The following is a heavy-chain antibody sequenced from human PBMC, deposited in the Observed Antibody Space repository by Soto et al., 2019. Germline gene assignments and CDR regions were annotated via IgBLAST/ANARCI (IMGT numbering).Heavy chain of an antibody. D-gene: IGHD1-7*01. Sequence: PGGSLRLSCAASGFTFTSYAMSWVRQAPGKGLEWVSAISGGGGDSTYYADSVKGRLIISKDNSKDTLYLQMSSLRAEDTAVYYCAKEAVVRELNKLDWFAPWAQGTLVPVSS. CDR3: AKEAVVRELNKLDWFAP. V-gene: IGHV3-23*01. J-gene: IGHJ5*02. CDR2: ISGGGGDST. CDR1: GFTFTSYA.